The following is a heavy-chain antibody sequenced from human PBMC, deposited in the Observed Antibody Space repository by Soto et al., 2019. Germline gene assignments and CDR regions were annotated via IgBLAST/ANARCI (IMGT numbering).Heavy chain of an antibody. J-gene: IGHJ3*02. V-gene: IGHV1-18*04. CDR3: ARVSPARRPGGAFDI. CDR1: GYTFTSYG. CDR2: ISAYNGNT. D-gene: IGHD6-6*01. Sequence: ASVKVSCKASGYTFTSYGISWVRQAPGQGLEWMGWISAYNGNTNYAQKLQGRVTMTTDTSTSTAYMELRSLRSDDTAVYYCARVSPARRPGGAFDIWGPGTMVTVSS.